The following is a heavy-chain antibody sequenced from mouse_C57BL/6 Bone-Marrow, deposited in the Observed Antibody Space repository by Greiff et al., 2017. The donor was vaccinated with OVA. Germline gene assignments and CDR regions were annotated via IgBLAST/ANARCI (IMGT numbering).Heavy chain of an antibody. CDR3: ARKDYYGSSLFDY. D-gene: IGHD1-1*01. Sequence: EVQLQESGPGLVKPSQSLSLTCSVTGYSITSGYYWNWIRQFPGNKLEWMGYISYDGSNNYNPSLKNRISITRDTSKNQFFLKLNSVTTEDTATYYCARKDYYGSSLFDYWGQGTTLTVSS. V-gene: IGHV3-6*01. CDR1: GYSITSGYY. CDR2: ISYDGSN. J-gene: IGHJ2*01.